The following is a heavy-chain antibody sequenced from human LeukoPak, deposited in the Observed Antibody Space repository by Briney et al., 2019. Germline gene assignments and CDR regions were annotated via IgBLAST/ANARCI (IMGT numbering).Heavy chain of an antibody. V-gene: IGHV4-30-2*05. CDR3: ARAVGSSSSVAFDY. D-gene: IGHD6-6*01. CDR1: GVSISSGGYS. J-gene: IGHJ4*02. Sequence: KSSETLSLTCAVSGVSISSGGYSWRWIRQPPGKGLEWIGYIYHSGSTYYNPSLKSRVTISVDTSKNQFSLKLSSVTAADTAVYYCARAVGSSSSVAFDYWGQGTLVTVSS. CDR2: IYHSGST.